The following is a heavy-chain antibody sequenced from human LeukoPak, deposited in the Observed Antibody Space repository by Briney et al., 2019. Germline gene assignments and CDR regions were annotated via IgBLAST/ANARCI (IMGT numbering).Heavy chain of an antibody. CDR2: IYYSGST. J-gene: IGHJ4*02. D-gene: IGHD3-9*01. CDR3: ARVDILTGYYLDY. CDR1: GGSISSGGYY. Sequence: SETLSLTCTVSGGSISSGGYYWSWIRQHPGKGLEWIGYIYYSGSTYYNPSLKSRVTISVDTSKNQFSLKLSSVTAADTAVYYCARVDILTGYYLDYWGQGTPVTVSS. V-gene: IGHV4-31*03.